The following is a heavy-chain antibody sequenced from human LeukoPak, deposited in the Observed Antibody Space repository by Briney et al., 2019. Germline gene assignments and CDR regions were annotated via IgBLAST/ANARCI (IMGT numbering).Heavy chain of an antibody. D-gene: IGHD2-2*01. CDR1: GGTFSSYA. CDR2: IIPIFGTA. Sequence: SVKVSCKASGGTFSSYAISWVRQAPGQGLEWMGGIIPIFGTANYAQKFQGRVTITADESTSTAYMELSSLRSEDTAVYYCASTPYCSSTSCSKRDYYGMDVWGKGTRSPSPQ. J-gene: IGHJ6*04. CDR3: ASTPYCSSTSCSKRDYYGMDV. V-gene: IGHV1-69*01.